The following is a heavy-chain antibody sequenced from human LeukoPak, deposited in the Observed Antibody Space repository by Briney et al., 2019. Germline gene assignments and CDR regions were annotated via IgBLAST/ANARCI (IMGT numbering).Heavy chain of an antibody. V-gene: IGHV4-59*01. CDR1: GGSISQYY. Sequence: SETLSLTCTVSGGSISQYYWSWIRQPPGKGLEWMGYIYYTGSTNYNPSLKSRVTISLDTSKNQFSLKLSSVTAADTAVYYCARGANYYYYYGIDIWGQGTTVTVSS. J-gene: IGHJ6*02. CDR2: IYYTGST. CDR3: ARGANYYYYYGIDI.